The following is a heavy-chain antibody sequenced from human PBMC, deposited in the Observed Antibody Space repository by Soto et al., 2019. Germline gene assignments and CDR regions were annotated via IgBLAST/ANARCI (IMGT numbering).Heavy chain of an antibody. V-gene: IGHV1-18*01. D-gene: IGHD2-2*01. CDR2: ISGYNGNT. CDR1: GYTFTSYG. CDR3: ARRCSSNRCLDL. Sequence: QVQLVQSGAEVKKPGASVKVSCKASGYTFTSYGICWVRQAPGQGREWMGWISGYNGNTNYAQNLQGRVTMTTDTSTSTVYMELRSLRSDDSSVYYCARRCSSNRCLDLWGRGTLVIVSS. J-gene: IGHJ2*01.